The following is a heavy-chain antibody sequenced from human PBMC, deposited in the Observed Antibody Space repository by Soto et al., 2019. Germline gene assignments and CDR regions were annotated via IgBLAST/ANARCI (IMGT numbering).Heavy chain of an antibody. CDR1: GGSISSGGSY. CDR2: IYYSGTT. CDR3: ASGHCTTSSSSYLDL. D-gene: IGHD2-2*01. Sequence: QVQLQESGPGLVKPSQTLSLTCTVSGGSISSGGSYWSWIRQSPGKGLEWIGYIYYSGTTYYNPSPTRRVSSTPDTTNNHSALKLRSVTAADTAIYYCASGHCTTSSSSYLDLWGRGTLVTVSS. J-gene: IGHJ2*01. V-gene: IGHV4-31*03.